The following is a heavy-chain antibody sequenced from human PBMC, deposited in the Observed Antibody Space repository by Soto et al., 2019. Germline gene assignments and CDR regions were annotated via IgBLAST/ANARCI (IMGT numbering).Heavy chain of an antibody. CDR2: INHSGST. CDR3: ARGFSSWYFSFDY. D-gene: IGHD6-13*01. J-gene: IGHJ4*02. Sequence: PSETLSLTCAVYGGSFSGYYWSWIRQPPGKGLEWIGEINHSGSTNYNPSLKSRVTISVDTSKNQFSLKLSSVTAADTAVYYCARGFSSWYFSFDYWGQGTLVTVSS. CDR1: GGSFSGYY. V-gene: IGHV4-34*01.